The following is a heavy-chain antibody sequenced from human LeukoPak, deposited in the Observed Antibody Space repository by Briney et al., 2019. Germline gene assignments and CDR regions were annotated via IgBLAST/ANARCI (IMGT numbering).Heavy chain of an antibody. V-gene: IGHV4-59*01. CDR3: ARDRSIAAAGDLFDY. Sequence: SETLSLTCTVSGGSISSYYWSWIRQPPGKGLEWLGYIYYSGSTNYNPSLKSRVTISVDTSKNQFSLKLSSVTAADTAVYYCARDRSIAAAGDLFDYWGQGTLVTVSS. CDR1: GGSISSYY. D-gene: IGHD6-13*01. J-gene: IGHJ4*02. CDR2: IYYSGST.